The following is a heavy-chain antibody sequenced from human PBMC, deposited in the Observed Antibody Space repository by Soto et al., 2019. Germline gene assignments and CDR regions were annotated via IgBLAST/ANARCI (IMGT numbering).Heavy chain of an antibody. CDR1: GGTFSSYA. V-gene: IGHV1-69*12. CDR2: IIPIFGTA. D-gene: IGHD6-19*01. Sequence: QVQLVQSGAEVKKPGSSVKVSCKASGGTFSSYAISWVRQAPGQGLEWMGGIIPIFGTANYAQKFQGRVTITADESTSTAYMELSSLRSEDTAVHYCASDSPGDIAVAGSPLFDYWGQGTLVTVSS. CDR3: ASDSPGDIAVAGSPLFDY. J-gene: IGHJ4*02.